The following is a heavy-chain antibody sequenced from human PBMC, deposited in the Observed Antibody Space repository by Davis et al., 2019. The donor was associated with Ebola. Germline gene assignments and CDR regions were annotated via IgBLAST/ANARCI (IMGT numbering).Heavy chain of an antibody. V-gene: IGHV3-7*03. Sequence: PGGSLRLSCAASGFSFSSYWMNWVRQAPGKGLEWVANTNQDGSQIYYVDSVKGRFTISRDNAKNSLFLQMNSLRVEDTVFYYCVRPFYGSTIDWGQGTLVTVSS. CDR1: GFSFSSYW. D-gene: IGHD3-10*01. CDR3: VRPFYGSTID. CDR2: TNQDGSQI. J-gene: IGHJ4*02.